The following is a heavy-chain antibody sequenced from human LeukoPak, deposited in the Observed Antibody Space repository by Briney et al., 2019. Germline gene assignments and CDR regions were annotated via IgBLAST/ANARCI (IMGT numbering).Heavy chain of an antibody. V-gene: IGHV3-23*01. D-gene: IGHD4-17*01. CDR2: ISGSGGST. Sequence: GGSLRLSFAASGFTFSSYAMSWVRQAPGKGLEWVSAISGSGGSTYYADSVKGRFTISRDNSKNTLYLQMNSLRAEDTAVYYCAKDPNDYGAPDAFDIWGQGTMVTVSS. J-gene: IGHJ3*02. CDR3: AKDPNDYGAPDAFDI. CDR1: GFTFSSYA.